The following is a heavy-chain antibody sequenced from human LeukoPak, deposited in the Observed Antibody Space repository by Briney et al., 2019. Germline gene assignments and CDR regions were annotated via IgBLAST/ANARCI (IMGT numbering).Heavy chain of an antibody. CDR1: GFTFSSYA. V-gene: IGHV3-30-3*01. Sequence: GGSLRLSCAASGFTFSSYAMHWVRQAPSKGLEWVAVISYDGSNKYYADSVKGRFTISRDNSKNTLYLQMNSLRAEDTAVYYCARDRGYVDTAMVNYWGQGTLVTVSS. CDR2: ISYDGSNK. CDR3: ARDRGYVDTAMVNY. D-gene: IGHD5-18*01. J-gene: IGHJ4*02.